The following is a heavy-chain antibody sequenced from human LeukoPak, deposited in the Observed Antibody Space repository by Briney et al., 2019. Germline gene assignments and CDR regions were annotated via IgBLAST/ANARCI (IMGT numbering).Heavy chain of an antibody. Sequence: SETLSLTCTVSGGSISSSSYYWGWIRQPPGKGLEWIGYIYYSGSTNYNPSLKSRVTISVDTSKNQFSLKLSSVTAADTAVYYCARSTRAYYYYYMDVWGKGTTVTISS. CDR1: GGSISSSSYY. J-gene: IGHJ6*03. CDR3: ARSTRAYYYYYMDV. CDR2: IYYSGST. V-gene: IGHV4-61*05.